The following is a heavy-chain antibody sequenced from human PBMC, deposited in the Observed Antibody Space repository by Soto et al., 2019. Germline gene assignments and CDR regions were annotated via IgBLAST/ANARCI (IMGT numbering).Heavy chain of an antibody. CDR2: IYSAGTT. CDR3: ARGYNWNIGGFFDS. V-gene: IGHV3-53*04. J-gene: IGHJ4*02. CDR1: GFTVSSNY. D-gene: IGHD1-20*01. Sequence: GGSLRLSCAASGFTVSSNYMSWVRQAPGKGLEWVSVIYSAGTTYYADSRKGRFTISRHNSKNTLYLQMNGLKAEDTAVYYCARGYNWNIGGFFDSWGQGALVTVSS.